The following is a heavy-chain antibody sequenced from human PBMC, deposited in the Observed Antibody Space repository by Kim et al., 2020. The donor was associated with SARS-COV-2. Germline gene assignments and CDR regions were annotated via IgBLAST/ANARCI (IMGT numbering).Heavy chain of an antibody. CDR3: ARENFVVVTYNWFDP. CDR1: GFTFSSYA. J-gene: IGHJ5*02. D-gene: IGHD2-21*02. V-gene: IGHV3-30*04. CDR2: ISYDGSNK. Sequence: GGSLRLSCAASGFTFSSYAMHWVRQAPGKGLEWVAVISYDGSNKYYADSVKGRFTISRDNSKNTLYLQMNSLRAEDTAVYYCARENFVVVTYNWFDPWGQGTLVTVSS.